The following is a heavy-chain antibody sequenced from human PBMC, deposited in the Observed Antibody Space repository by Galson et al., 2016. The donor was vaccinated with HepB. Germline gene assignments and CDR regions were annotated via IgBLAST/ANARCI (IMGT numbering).Heavy chain of an antibody. CDR3: ARSASYYDSNGYYRDPFDF. CDR1: GFTFSSYA. CDR2: IVQGGSEQ. Sequence: SLRLSCAASGFTFSSYAMSWVRQAPGKGLEWVANIVQGGSEQFYVDSVKDRFTISRDNAKNSLYLQMNSLRAEDTAVYYCARSASYYDSNGYYRDPFDFWGPGTLVTVSS. D-gene: IGHD3-22*01. V-gene: IGHV3-7*01. J-gene: IGHJ4*02.